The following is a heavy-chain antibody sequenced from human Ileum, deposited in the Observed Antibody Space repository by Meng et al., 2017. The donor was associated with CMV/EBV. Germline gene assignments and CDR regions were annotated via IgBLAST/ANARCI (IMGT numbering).Heavy chain of an antibody. J-gene: IGHJ4*02. D-gene: IGHD3-10*01. CDR2: IFYSGST. CDR3: ARLQVGVYGSGTYYPYYFDY. CDR1: GGSINSYY. Sequence: QVQLQESGPGLVKPSEPLSLTCTVSGGSINSYYWSWIRQPPGKGLEWIGYIFYSGSTNYNPSLDSRVTISLDTSKNQFSLRLSYVTAADTAVYYCARLQVGVYGSGTYYPYYFDYWGQGTLVTVSS. V-gene: IGHV4-59*01.